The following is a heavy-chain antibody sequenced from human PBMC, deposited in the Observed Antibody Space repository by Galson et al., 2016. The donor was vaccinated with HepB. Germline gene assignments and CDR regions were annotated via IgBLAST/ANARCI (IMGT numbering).Heavy chain of an antibody. CDR1: GFGFSDYY. J-gene: IGHJ4*02. CDR2: ISNRASTI. V-gene: IGHV3-11*01. D-gene: IGHD2-21*01. CDR3: ARDQGVVHS. Sequence: SLRLSCAASGFGFSDYYMSWIRQTPEKGLEWVAVISNRASTISYADFVRGRFTISRDNVKNSLFLQMNSLTAEDTAVYYCARDQGVVHSWGQGTLVTVSS.